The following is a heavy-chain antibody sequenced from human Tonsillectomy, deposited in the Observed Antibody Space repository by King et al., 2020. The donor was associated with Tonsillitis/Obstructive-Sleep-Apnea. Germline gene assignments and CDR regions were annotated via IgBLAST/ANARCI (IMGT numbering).Heavy chain of an antibody. J-gene: IGHJ4*02. V-gene: IGHV3-7*03. D-gene: IGHD3-16*01. Sequence: VQLVESGGGLVQPGGSLRLSCAASGFTFSSYWMTWVRQAPGKGLEWVANIKEDGSQKFYVDSVKGRFSISRDNAKNSLFLEMNSLRAEDTAVYYCARDGAAKGGDRKKDYWGQGTLVTVSS. CDR1: GFTFSSYW. CDR3: ARDGAAKGGDRKKDY. CDR2: IKEDGSQK.